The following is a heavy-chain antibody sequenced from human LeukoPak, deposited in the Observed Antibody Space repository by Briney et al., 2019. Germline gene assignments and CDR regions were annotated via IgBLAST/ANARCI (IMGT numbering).Heavy chain of an antibody. CDR2: INSDGSST. CDR1: GFTFSSYW. V-gene: IGHV3-74*01. Sequence: GGSLRLSCAASGFTFSSYWMHWVRQAPGKGLVWVSSINSDGSSTSYADSVKGRFTISRDNAKNTLYLQMNSLRAEDTAVYYCARDLENYYGSAGKDIWGQGTMVTVSS. D-gene: IGHD3-10*01. J-gene: IGHJ3*02. CDR3: ARDLENYYGSAGKDI.